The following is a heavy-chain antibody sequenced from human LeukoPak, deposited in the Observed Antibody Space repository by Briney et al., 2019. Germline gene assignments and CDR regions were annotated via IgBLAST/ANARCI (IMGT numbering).Heavy chain of an antibody. Sequence: PGGSLRLSCAASGFTFSSYTMSWVRQAPGKGLEWVSALSASAMNTYRADSVKGRFTISRDNAKNTLYLQMHSLRAEDTAVYHCARSRFSVPYYFDYWGQGTLVTVSS. CDR3: ARSRFSVPYYFDY. V-gene: IGHV3-23*01. D-gene: IGHD3-10*01. J-gene: IGHJ4*02. CDR1: GFTFSSYT. CDR2: LSASAMNT.